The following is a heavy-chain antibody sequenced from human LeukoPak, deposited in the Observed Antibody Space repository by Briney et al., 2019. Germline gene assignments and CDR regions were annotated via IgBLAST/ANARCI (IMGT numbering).Heavy chain of an antibody. Sequence: GGSLRLSCAASGFXFDDYGMSWVRQAPGKGLEWVSGINWNGVSTGYADSVRGRFTISRDNDKNSLYPQMNSLRAEDTALYYCARNRWFGELIEYYFDYWGQGTLVTVSS. D-gene: IGHD3-10*01. CDR3: ARNRWFGELIEYYFDY. V-gene: IGHV3-20*04. J-gene: IGHJ4*02. CDR2: INWNGVST. CDR1: GFXFDDYG.